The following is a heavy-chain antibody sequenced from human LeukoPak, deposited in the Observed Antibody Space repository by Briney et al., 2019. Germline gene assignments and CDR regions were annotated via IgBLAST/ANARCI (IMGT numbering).Heavy chain of an antibody. CDR2: IYTSGST. Sequence: SETLSLTCTVSGGSISSYYWSWIRQPAGKGLEWIGRIYTSGSTNYNPSLKSRVTMSVDTSKIQFALKLSSVPAADTAVYYCARGRRVPNNWFDPWGQGTLVSVSS. D-gene: IGHD4/OR15-4a*01. CDR3: ARGRRVPNNWFDP. CDR1: GGSISSYY. J-gene: IGHJ5*02. V-gene: IGHV4-4*07.